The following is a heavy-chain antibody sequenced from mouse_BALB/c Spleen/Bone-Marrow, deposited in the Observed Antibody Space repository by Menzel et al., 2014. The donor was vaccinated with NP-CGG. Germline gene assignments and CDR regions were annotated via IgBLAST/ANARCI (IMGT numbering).Heavy chain of an antibody. D-gene: IGHD2-3*01. CDR2: MNSNGDST. CDR3: ARDDGYYLYWYFDV. CDR1: GFTFSRYG. V-gene: IGHV5-6-3*01. J-gene: IGHJ1*01. Sequence: VQLKESGGGLVQPGGSLKLSCAASGFTFSRYGMSWVRQTPDKRVVLVANMNSNGDSTYYPDSVRGRFNISRDNAKNTLYLQMSSLKSEDTAMYYCARDDGYYLYWYFDVWGAGTTVTVSS.